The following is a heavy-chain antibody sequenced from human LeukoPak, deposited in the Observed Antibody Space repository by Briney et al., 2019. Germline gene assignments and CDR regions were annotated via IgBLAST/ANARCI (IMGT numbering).Heavy chain of an antibody. D-gene: IGHD6-13*01. CDR3: ARKEGGQLVNTRRWFDP. V-gene: IGHV4-39*07. CDR2: VYDSGSA. CDR1: GGSINRGFYY. J-gene: IGHJ5*02. Sequence: SETLSLTCTVSGGSINRGFYYWAWIRQPPGRGLEWIGSVYDSGSAYYNPSLKSRVTISVDTSMNQFSLKLTSVTAADTAVYYCARKEGGQLVNTRRWFDPWGQGTLVTVSS.